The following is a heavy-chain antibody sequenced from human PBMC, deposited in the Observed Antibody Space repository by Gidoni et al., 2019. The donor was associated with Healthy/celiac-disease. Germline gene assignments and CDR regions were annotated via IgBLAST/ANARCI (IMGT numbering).Heavy chain of an antibody. CDR1: GGSFSGYY. CDR3: ARGRGGATGY. J-gene: IGHJ4*02. D-gene: IGHD1-26*01. V-gene: IGHV4-34*01. CDR2: INHSGST. Sequence: QVQLQQWCAGLLKPSETLSLPCAVYGGSFSGYYWSWIRQPPGKGLEWIGEINHSGSTNYNPSLKSRVTISVDTSKNQFSLKLSSVTAADTAVYYCARGRGGATGYWGQGTLVTVSS.